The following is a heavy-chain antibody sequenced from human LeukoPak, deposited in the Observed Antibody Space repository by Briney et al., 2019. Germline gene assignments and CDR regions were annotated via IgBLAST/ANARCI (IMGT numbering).Heavy chain of an antibody. CDR3: AGSLWCGDSGWFDP. Sequence: PGGSLRLSCAASGFTFSSYSMNWVRQAPGKGLEWVSSISSSRSYIYYADSVKGRFTISRDNAKNSLYLQMNSLRAEDTAVYYCAGSLWCGDSGWFDPWGQGTLVTVSS. V-gene: IGHV3-21*01. CDR1: GFTFSSYS. J-gene: IGHJ5*02. CDR2: ISSSRSYI. D-gene: IGHD3-10*01.